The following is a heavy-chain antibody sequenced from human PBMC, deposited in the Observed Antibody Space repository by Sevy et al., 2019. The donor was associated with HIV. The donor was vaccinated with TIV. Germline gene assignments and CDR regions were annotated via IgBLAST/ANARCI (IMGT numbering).Heavy chain of an antibody. CDR2: IRYDGINK. Sequence: GGSLRLSCAASGFRFNNFGMYWVRQAPGKGLEGEAFIRYDGINKYYVDSVKGRSTISRDNSKDTLYLEMKSLRLEDTAIYYCAKVGSGGIDHYGMDVWGQGTTVTVSS. D-gene: IGHD6-25*01. CDR1: GFRFNNFG. J-gene: IGHJ6*02. CDR3: AKVGSGGIDHYGMDV. V-gene: IGHV3-30*02.